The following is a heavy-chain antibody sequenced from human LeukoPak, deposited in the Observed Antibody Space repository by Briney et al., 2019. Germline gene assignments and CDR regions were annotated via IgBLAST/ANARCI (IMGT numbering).Heavy chain of an antibody. CDR3: ARQVRAAVHGYYMDV. D-gene: IGHD6-13*01. Sequence: SETLSLTCTVSGGSISSYYWSWIRQPPGMGLEWIGYIYTSGSTNYNPSLKSRVTISVDTSKNQFSLKLSSVTAADTAVYYCARQVRAAVHGYYMDVWGKGTTVTVSS. J-gene: IGHJ6*03. V-gene: IGHV4-4*09. CDR2: IYTSGST. CDR1: GGSISSYY.